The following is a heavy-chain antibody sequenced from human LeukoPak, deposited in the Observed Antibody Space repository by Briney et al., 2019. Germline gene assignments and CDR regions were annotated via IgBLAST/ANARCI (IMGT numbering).Heavy chain of an antibody. CDR3: AKTVSGTLNSSGY. Sequence: GGSLRLSCAASGFTFSSHVMTWVRQAPGKGLEWVSAISGSGGSTYYADSVKGRFTISRDNFKNTLYLQMNSLRAEDTAVYYCAKTVSGTLNSSGYWGQGTLVTVSS. CDR2: ISGSGGST. CDR1: GFTFSSHV. D-gene: IGHD1-20*01. J-gene: IGHJ4*02. V-gene: IGHV3-23*01.